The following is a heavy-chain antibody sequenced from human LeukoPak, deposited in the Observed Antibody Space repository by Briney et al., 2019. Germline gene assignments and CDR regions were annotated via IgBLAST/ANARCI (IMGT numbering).Heavy chain of an antibody. V-gene: IGHV3-21*01. Sequence: GGSLRLSCAASGLTFSTYSMNWVRQAPGKGLEWVSSISSSSSYIYYADSVKGRFTISRDNAKSSLYLQMNGLRAEDTAVYYCARAWSDWFDPWGQGTLVTVSS. J-gene: IGHJ5*02. CDR3: ARAWSDWFDP. CDR2: ISSSSSYI. CDR1: GLTFSTYS. D-gene: IGHD1-1*01.